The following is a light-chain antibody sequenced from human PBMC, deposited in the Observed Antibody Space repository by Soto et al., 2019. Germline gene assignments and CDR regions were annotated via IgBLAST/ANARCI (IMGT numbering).Light chain of an antibody. CDR2: SNN. CDR1: SSNIGSNY. CDR3: AAWDDSLTAGV. J-gene: IGLJ3*02. V-gene: IGLV1-47*02. Sequence: QLVLTQPPSASGTPGQRVTISCSGSSSNIGSNYVYWYQQLPGTAPKLLIYSNNQRPSGVPDRFSGSKSGTSASLAISGLRSEDEADYYCAAWDDSLTAGVFGGGTKLTVL.